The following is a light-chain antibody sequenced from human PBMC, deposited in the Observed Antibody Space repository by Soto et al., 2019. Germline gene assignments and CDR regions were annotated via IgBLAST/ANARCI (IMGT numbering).Light chain of an antibody. CDR3: SSYISSSSSVV. V-gene: IGLV2-18*02. J-gene: IGLJ2*01. Sequence: QSALTQPPSVCGSPGQSVTISCTGSSSDVGSNNRVSWYQQPPGTAPKFIIYEVSNRPSGVPDRFSGSKSGNTASLTISGLQAEDEADYYCSSYISSSSSVVFGGGTKLTVL. CDR2: EVS. CDR1: SSDVGSNNR.